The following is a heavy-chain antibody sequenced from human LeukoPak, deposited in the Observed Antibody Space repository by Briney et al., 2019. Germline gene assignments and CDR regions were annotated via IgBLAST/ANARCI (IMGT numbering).Heavy chain of an antibody. V-gene: IGHV5-51*01. CDR3: ARHTYGGYYYYYYMDV. Sequence: GESLKISFKGSGYSFTSYWIGWVRQMPGKGLEWMGIIYPGDSNTRYSPSFQGQVTISADKSISTAYLQWSSLKASDTAMYYCARHTYGGYYYYYYMDVWGKGTTVTVSS. CDR2: IYPGDSNT. J-gene: IGHJ6*03. CDR1: GYSFTSYW. D-gene: IGHD4-23*01.